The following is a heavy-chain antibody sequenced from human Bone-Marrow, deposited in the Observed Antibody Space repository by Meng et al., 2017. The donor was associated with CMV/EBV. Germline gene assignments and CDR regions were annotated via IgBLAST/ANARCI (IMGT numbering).Heavy chain of an antibody. J-gene: IGHJ4*02. CDR2: TYYRSQWKT. V-gene: IGHV6-1*01. CDR1: GDSVSSDSGA. D-gene: IGHD3-16*02. CDR3: ARAPSGSYPDY. Sequence: SQTLSLTCAISGDSVSSDSGAWNWIRQSPSRGLEWLGRTYYRSQWKTDYAVSVKSRMTIKSDTSKNQFSLQLNSVTPEDTAVYYCARAPSGSYPDYWDQATLATVSS.